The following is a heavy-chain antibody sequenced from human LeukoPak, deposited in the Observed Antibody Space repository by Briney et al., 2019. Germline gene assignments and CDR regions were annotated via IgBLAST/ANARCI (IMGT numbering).Heavy chain of an antibody. CDR1: GGSFSGYY. V-gene: IGHV4-34*01. Sequence: PSETLSLTCAVYGGSFSGYYWSWIRQPPGKGLEWIGEINHSGSTNYNPSPKSRVTISVDTSKNQFSLKLSSVTAADTAVYYCARGRNEIVVVPAAPNEYYFDYWGQGTLVTVSS. CDR2: INHSGST. D-gene: IGHD2-2*01. CDR3: ARGRNEIVVVPAAPNEYYFDY. J-gene: IGHJ4*02.